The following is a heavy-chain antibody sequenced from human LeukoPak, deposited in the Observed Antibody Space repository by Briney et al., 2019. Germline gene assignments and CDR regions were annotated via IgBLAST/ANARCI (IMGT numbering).Heavy chain of an antibody. D-gene: IGHD6-19*01. CDR3: AREDSSGWQKKPL. CDR1: GFTVSSNY. CDR2: IYSGGST. Sequence: GSLRLSCAASGFTVSSNYMSWVRQAPGKGLEWVSVIYSGGSTYYADSVKGRFTISRDNSKNTLYLQMNSLRAEDTAVYYCAREDSSGWQKKPLWGQGTLVTVSS. J-gene: IGHJ4*02. V-gene: IGHV3-53*01.